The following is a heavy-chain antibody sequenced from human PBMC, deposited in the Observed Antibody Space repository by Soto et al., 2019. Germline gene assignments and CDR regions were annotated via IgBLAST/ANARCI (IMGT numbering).Heavy chain of an antibody. Sequence: QLQLQESGPGLVKPSETLSLTCNASGGSITSSGSAWGWIRQSPGKGLERIGTIDYSGNSYYIPSLKSRITISVDTSKNQIYLKLSSVTAEDPAVYYCARQIHNQGSEYYFNSGGQGTLVTVSS. CDR1: GGSITSSGSA. J-gene: IGHJ4*02. V-gene: IGHV4-39*01. CDR3: ARQIHNQGSEYYFNS. D-gene: IGHD2-15*01. CDR2: IDYSGNS.